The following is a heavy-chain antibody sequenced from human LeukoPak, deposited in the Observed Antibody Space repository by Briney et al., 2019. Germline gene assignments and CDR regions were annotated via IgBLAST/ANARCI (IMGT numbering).Heavy chain of an antibody. CDR1: GYTFTGYY. Sequence: ASVKVSCKASGYTFTGYYMHWVRQAPGQGLEWMGWINPNSGGTNYAQKFQGRVTMTRDTSISTAYMELRSLRSDDTAVYYCARDYYYDSSGYLFRDTGHDWFDPWGQGTLVTVSS. CDR3: ARDYYYDSSGYLFRDTGHDWFDP. CDR2: INPNSGGT. V-gene: IGHV1-2*02. J-gene: IGHJ5*02. D-gene: IGHD3-22*01.